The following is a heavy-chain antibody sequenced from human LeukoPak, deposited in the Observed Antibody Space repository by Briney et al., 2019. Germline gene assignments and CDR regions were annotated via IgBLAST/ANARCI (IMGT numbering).Heavy chain of an antibody. V-gene: IGHV3-48*01. J-gene: IGHJ4*02. D-gene: IGHD5-18*01. Sequence: GGSLSLSCEASGFTFSSFTMNWVRQAPGKGLEWISYIGTSGGNIHYADSVKGRFTISRDNAKNSLFLQMNHLRVEDTAVYYCVRNYRYGLDYWGQGTLVSVSS. CDR3: VRNYRYGLDY. CDR1: GFTFSSFT. CDR2: IGTSGGNI.